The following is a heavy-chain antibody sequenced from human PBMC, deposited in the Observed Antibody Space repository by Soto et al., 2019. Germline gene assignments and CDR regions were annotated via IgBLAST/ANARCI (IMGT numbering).Heavy chain of an antibody. Sequence: ASVKVSCKASGVTFSSYAVSWVRQAPGQGLEWMGGIIPIFGTANYAQKFRGRVTITADESTSTAYMELSSLRSEDTAVYYCASSPISFRSVYYYGMDVWGQGTTVTVSS. CDR1: GVTFSSYA. CDR3: ASSPISFRSVYYYGMDV. D-gene: IGHD3-16*02. V-gene: IGHV1-69*13. CDR2: IIPIFGTA. J-gene: IGHJ6*02.